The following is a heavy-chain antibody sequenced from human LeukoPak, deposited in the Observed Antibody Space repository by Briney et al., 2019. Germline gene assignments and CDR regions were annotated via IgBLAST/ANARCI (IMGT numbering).Heavy chain of an antibody. D-gene: IGHD3-10*01. J-gene: IGHJ4*02. CDR1: GYSFASYW. V-gene: IGHV5-51*01. Sequence: GESLKISCKGSGYSFASYWIGWVRQMPGKGLEGMGIIYPGDSDTRYSPSFQGQVTISADKSISTAYLQWSSLKASDTAMYYCARPAGAGYGSGSYYILDYWGQGTLVTVSS. CDR2: IYPGDSDT. CDR3: ARPAGAGYGSGSYYILDY.